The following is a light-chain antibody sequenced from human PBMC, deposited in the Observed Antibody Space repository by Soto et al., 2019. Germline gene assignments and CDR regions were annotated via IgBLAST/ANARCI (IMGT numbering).Light chain of an antibody. V-gene: IGLV2-14*01. Sequence: QSALTQPASVSGSPGQSITISCTGTNSDIGAYKYVSWYQQYPGKAPKLIIYEVINRPSGVSNRFSGSKSGNTASLTISGLQAEDEADFYCTSNTPTNTLVFGGGTKLTVL. J-gene: IGLJ2*01. CDR3: TSNTPTNTLV. CDR1: NSDIGAYKY. CDR2: EVI.